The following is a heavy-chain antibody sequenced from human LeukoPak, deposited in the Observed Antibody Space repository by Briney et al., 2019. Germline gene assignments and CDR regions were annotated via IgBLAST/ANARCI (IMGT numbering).Heavy chain of an antibody. D-gene: IGHD4-17*01. CDR3: ARPRRNNYGDYGGEY. Sequence: ASVNVSCKASGGTFSSYAISWVRQAPGQGLEWMGGIIPIFGTANYAQKFQGRVTITADESTSTAYMELSSLRSEDTAVYYCARPRRNNYGDYGGEYWGQGTLVTVSS. CDR2: IIPIFGTA. CDR1: GGTFSSYA. V-gene: IGHV1-69*13. J-gene: IGHJ4*02.